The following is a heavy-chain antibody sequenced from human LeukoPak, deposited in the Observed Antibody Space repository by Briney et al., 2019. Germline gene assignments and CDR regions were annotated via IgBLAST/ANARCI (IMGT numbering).Heavy chain of an antibody. D-gene: IGHD6-13*01. J-gene: IGHJ4*02. CDR3: AKSDSPYSSSWYPWGY. CDR2: ISGSGGST. V-gene: IGHV3-23*01. CDR1: GFTFSGYA. Sequence: AGGSLRLSCAASGFTFSGYAMSWVRQAPGKGLEWVSAISGSGGSTYYADFVKGRFTISRDNSKNTLYLQMNSLRAEDTAVYYRAKSDSPYSSSWYPWGYWGQGTLVTVSS.